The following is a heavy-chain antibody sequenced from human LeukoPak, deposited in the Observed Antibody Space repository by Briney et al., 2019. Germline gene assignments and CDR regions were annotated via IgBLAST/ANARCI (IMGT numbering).Heavy chain of an antibody. CDR2: IIPIFGTA. V-gene: IGHV1-69*13. CDR3: ARYDVDTAMALYYYGMDV. CDR1: GGTFSSYA. Sequence: SVKVSCKASGGTFSSYAISWVRQAPGQGLEWMGGIIPIFGTANYAQKFQGRVTITADESTSTAYMELSSLRSEDTAVYYCARYDVDTAMALYYYGMDVWGQGTTVTVSS. J-gene: IGHJ6*02. D-gene: IGHD5-18*01.